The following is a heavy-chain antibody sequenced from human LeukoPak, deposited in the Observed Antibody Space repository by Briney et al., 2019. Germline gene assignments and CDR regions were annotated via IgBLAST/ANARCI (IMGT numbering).Heavy chain of an antibody. CDR2: ISSSGTPK. CDR3: ARPSFSSGSYFDH. D-gene: IGHD6-19*01. V-gene: IGHV3-11*04. CDR1: GFIFSDYY. J-gene: IGHJ4*02. Sequence: GGSLRLSCGASGFIFSDYYMSWIRQAPGKGLEWISYISSSGTPKYYADSVRGRFTISRDNAKNSLYLQMNSLSGEDTAVYFCARPSFSSGSYFDHWGQGTLVTVSS.